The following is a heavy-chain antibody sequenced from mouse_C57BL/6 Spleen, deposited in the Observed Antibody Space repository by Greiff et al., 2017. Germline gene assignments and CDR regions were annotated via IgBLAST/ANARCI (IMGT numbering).Heavy chain of an antibody. Sequence: VKLQQPGAELVKPGASVKMSCKASGYTFTSYWITWVKQRPGQGLEWIGDIYPGSGSTNYNEKFKSKATLTVDTSSSPAYMQLSSLTSEDSAVYYCARCGGIYYGYYFDYWGQGTTLTVSS. CDR3: ARCGGIYYGYYFDY. D-gene: IGHD2-2*01. CDR2: IYPGSGST. J-gene: IGHJ2*01. CDR1: GYTFTSYW. V-gene: IGHV1-55*01.